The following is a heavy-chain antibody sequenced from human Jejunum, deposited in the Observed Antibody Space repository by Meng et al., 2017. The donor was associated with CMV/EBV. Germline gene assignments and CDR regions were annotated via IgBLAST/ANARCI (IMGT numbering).Heavy chain of an antibody. D-gene: IGHD4-11*01. CDR2: IIGSGDKT. CDR3: AREHTVLDETMWYDP. J-gene: IGHJ5*02. CDR1: GFIFNGYV. V-gene: IGHV3-23*01. Sequence: EVQLLESGGGLVQPGGSLRLSCVASGFIFNGYVMNWVRQAPGKGLEWVSSIIGSGDKTYYADSVKGRFTISRDNSKNTLYLQMNSLRAEDTAEYYCAREHTVLDETMWYDPWGQGTLVTVSS.